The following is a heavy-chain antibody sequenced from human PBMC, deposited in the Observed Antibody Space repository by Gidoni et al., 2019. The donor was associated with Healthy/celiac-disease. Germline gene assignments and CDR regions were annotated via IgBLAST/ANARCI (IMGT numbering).Heavy chain of an antibody. D-gene: IGHD2-21*02. J-gene: IGHJ5*02. CDR1: GGSVSSGSYY. CDR3: ARASSLGAVATTFRFDP. CDR2: IYYSGST. Sequence: QVQLQESGPGLVQPSETLSLTCTVSGGSVSSGSYYWSWIRQPPGKGLEWIGYIYYSGSTNYNPSLKSRVTISVDTSKNQFSLKLSSVTAADTAVYYCARASSLGAVATTFRFDPWGQGTLVTVSS. V-gene: IGHV4-61*01.